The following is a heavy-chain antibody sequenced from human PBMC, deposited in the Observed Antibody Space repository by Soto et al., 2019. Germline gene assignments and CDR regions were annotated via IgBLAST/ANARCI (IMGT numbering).Heavy chain of an antibody. Sequence: QVQLVESGGGVVQPGRSLRVSCAASGFTFSIYAMHWVRQAPGTGLEWVAVISYDGTKTYYADSVKGRFTISRDNSKNTVYLQMNSLIDEDTAVYYCAKDRGPRRQWLIGPFDYWGQGTLVTVSP. CDR3: AKDRGPRRQWLIGPFDY. CDR1: GFTFSIYA. D-gene: IGHD6-19*01. J-gene: IGHJ4*02. CDR2: ISYDGTKT. V-gene: IGHV3-30*18.